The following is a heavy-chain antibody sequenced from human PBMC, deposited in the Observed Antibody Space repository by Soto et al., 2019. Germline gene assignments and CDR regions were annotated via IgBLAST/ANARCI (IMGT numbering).Heavy chain of an antibody. J-gene: IGHJ2*01. D-gene: IGHD5-12*01. CDR1: GGSISSSNW. V-gene: IGHV4-4*02. CDR2: IYHSGST. CDR3: ATTWHREYSGYDFRRHWYFDL. Sequence: SETLSLTCAVSGGSISSSNWWSWVRQPPGKGLEWIGEIYHSGSTNYNPSLKSRVTISVDKSKNQFSLKLSSLRSEDTAVYYCATTWHREYSGYDFRRHWYFDLWGPGTLVTVSS.